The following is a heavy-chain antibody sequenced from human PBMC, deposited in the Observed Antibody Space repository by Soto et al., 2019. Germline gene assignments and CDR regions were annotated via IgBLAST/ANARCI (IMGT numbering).Heavy chain of an antibody. CDR2: IYYSGIT. CDR1: GGSISSGGYY. J-gene: IGHJ4*02. CDR3: AREPPD. V-gene: IGHV4-31*03. Sequence: QVQLQESGPGLVKPSQTLSLACTVSGGSISSGGYYWTWIRQHPGKGLEWIGSIYYSGITDYTPAPTSRVNIAVDTSKNQFSLKLSSVTAADTAVHYCAREPPDWGQGTLVTVSS.